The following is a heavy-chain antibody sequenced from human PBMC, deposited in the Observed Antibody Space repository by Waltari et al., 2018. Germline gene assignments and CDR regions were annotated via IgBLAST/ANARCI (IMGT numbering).Heavy chain of an antibody. J-gene: IGHJ4*02. D-gene: IGHD6-19*01. CDR2: IKEDGSQT. CDR1: GSTFSSYW. CDR3: ARDRGWNTFDY. Sequence: EVQLVESGGNLVHPGGSLRLSCAASGSTFSSYWITWVRQAQGRGLEWVANIKEDGSQTYYVDSVKGRFTISRDNAKNSLYLQMNSLRAEDTGLYYCARDRGWNTFDYWGQGTLVTVSS. V-gene: IGHV3-7*04.